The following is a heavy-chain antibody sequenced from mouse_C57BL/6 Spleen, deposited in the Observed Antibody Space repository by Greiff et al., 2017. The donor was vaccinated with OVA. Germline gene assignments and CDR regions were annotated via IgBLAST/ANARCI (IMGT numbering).Heavy chain of an antibody. J-gene: IGHJ1*03. CDR3: ARYYGSRARYFDV. Sequence: EVMLVESGGGLVKPGGSLKLSCAASGFTFSSYTMSWVRQTPEKRLEWVATISGGGGNTYYPDSVKGRFTISSDNAKNTLYLQMSSLRSEDTALYYCARYYGSRARYFDVCGTGRTVTASS. V-gene: IGHV5-9*01. CDR1: GFTFSSYT. D-gene: IGHD1-1*01. CDR2: ISGGGGNT.